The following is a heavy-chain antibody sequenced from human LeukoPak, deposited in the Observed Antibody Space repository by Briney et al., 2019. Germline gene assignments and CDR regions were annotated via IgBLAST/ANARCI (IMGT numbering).Heavy chain of an antibody. CDR1: GSTLNSYW. V-gene: IGHV3-74*01. J-gene: IGHJ5*02. CDR2: INSDGSST. Sequence: QSGGSLRLSCAASGSTLNSYWMHWVRQAPGKGLVWVSRINSDGSSTSYADSVKGRFTISRDNAKNTLYLQMNSLRAEDTAVYYCAREGQQPRGARWFDPWGQGTLVTVSS. D-gene: IGHD1/OR15-1a*01. CDR3: AREGQQPRGARWFDP.